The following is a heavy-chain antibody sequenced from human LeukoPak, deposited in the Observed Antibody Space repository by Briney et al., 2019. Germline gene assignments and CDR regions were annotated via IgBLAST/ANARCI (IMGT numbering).Heavy chain of an antibody. CDR2: ISYDGSNK. D-gene: IGHD3-22*01. V-gene: IGHV3-30*18. Sequence: GGSLRLSCAASGFTFSSYGMHWVRQAPGKGLEWVAVISYDGSNKYYANSVKGRFTISRDNSKNTLYLQMNSLRAEDTAVYYCAKDDGTSSYYYDSSGYYEDYWGQGTLVTVSS. J-gene: IGHJ4*02. CDR3: AKDDGTSSYYYDSSGYYEDY. CDR1: GFTFSSYG.